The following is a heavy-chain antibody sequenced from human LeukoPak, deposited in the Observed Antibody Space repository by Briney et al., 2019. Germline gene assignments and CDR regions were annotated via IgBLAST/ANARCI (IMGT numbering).Heavy chain of an antibody. CDR2: INPYNGAR. CDR3: ARIQGSLGGFDS. Sequence: VASVKVSCKTSGYTFTSNAITRVRQAPGQGLEWIGWINPYNGARDPAQRFQDRVTMTTDTSTSTAYMELNSLRSDDTAVYYCARIQGSLGGFDSWGQGALVTVSS. J-gene: IGHJ4*02. V-gene: IGHV1-18*01. CDR1: GYTFTSNA. D-gene: IGHD1-26*01.